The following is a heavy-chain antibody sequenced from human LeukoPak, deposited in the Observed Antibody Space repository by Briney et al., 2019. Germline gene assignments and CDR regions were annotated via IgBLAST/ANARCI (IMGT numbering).Heavy chain of an antibody. CDR1: GFTVSSNY. V-gene: IGHV3-66*02. J-gene: IGHJ4*02. CDR3: ARVLGDSSGYYIDY. D-gene: IGHD3-22*01. Sequence: GGSLRLSCAVSGFTVSSNYMSWVRQAPGKGLEWVSVIYSGGSTYYADSVKGRFTISRDNSKNTLYLQMNSLRAEDTAVYYCARVLGDSSGYYIDYWGQGTLVTVSS. CDR2: IYSGGST.